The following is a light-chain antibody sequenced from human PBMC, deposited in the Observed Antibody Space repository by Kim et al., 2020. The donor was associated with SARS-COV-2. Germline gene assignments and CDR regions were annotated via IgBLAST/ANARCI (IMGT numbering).Light chain of an antibody. V-gene: IGLV2-14*03. CDR2: VVS. J-gene: IGLJ3*02. CDR3: SSYTSSSTLWV. CDR1: SSDVGGYNY. Sequence: QSITISCTGTSSDVGGYNYVSWYQQHPGKAPKLMIYVVSNRPSGVSNRFSGSKSGNTASLTISGLQAEDEADYYCSSYTSSSTLWVFGGGTQLTVL.